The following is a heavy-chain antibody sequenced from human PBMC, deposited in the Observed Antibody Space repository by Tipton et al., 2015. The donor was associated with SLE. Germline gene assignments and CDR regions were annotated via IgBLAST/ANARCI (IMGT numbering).Heavy chain of an antibody. CDR2: IYYTGST. Sequence: TLSLTCTVSGGSITSYYWGWIRQPPGKGLEWVGGIYYTGSTYYNASLKSRVTILVDTSKNQFSLKLSSVTAADTAVYYCACDSNASSEYHYFRGPDFRGQGTLVTVSS. J-gene: IGHJ4*02. D-gene: IGHD3-22*01. V-gene: IGHV4-39*07. CDR3: ACDSNASSEYHYFRGPDF. CDR1: GGSITSYY.